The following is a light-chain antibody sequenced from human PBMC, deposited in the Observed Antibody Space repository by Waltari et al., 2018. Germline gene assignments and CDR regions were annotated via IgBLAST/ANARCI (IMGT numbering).Light chain of an antibody. CDR1: QGIISY. CDR2: AAS. CDR3: QQYYSFPWT. Sequence: AIWMTQSPSLLTASTGDRVTISCRMTQGIISYLAWYQQKPGKAPEPLFYAASTLQSGVPSRFSGSGSGTDFTLTISCLQSEDFATYYCQQYYSFPWTFGQGTKVEIK. V-gene: IGKV1D-8*02. J-gene: IGKJ1*01.